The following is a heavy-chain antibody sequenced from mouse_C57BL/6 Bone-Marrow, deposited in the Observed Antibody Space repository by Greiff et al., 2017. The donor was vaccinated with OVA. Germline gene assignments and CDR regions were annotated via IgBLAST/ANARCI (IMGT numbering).Heavy chain of an antibody. CDR1: GFTFNDDY. V-gene: IGHV14-4*01. J-gene: IGHJ4*01. D-gene: IGHD1-1*01. Sequence: VQLQQSGAELVRPGASVKLSCTASGFTFNDDYMHWVKQRPEQGLEWIGWIDPENGDTEYASKFQGKATITADTSSNTAYLQLSSLTSEDTAVYYCTILLRYCYAMDYWGQGTSVTVSS. CDR2: IDPENGDT. CDR3: TILLRYCYAMDY.